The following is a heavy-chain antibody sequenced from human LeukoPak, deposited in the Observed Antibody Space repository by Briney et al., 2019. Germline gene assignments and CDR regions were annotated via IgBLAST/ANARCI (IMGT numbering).Heavy chain of an antibody. V-gene: IGHV4-59*01. D-gene: IGHD3-22*01. J-gene: IGHJ4*02. CDR1: GGSISSYY. Sequence: TSETLSLTCTVSGGSISSYYWSWIRQSPGKGLEWIGYIYYSGSTNYNPSLKSRVTISVDTSKNQFSLKLSSVTAADTAVYYCAGASYDSSGVHWGQGTLVTVSS. CDR3: AGASYDSSGVH. CDR2: IYYSGST.